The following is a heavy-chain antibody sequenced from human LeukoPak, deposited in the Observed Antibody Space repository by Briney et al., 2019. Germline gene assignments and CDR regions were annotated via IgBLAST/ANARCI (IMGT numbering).Heavy chain of an antibody. CDR2: IYYSGST. CDR3: ARGEYDFWSGYLPDYGMDV. J-gene: IGHJ6*02. Sequence: SETLSLTCTVPGGSISSYYWSWIRQPPGKGLEWIGYIYYSGSTNYNPSLKSRVTISVDTSKNQFSLKLSSVTAADTAVYYCARGEYDFWSGYLPDYGMDVWGQGTTVTVSS. V-gene: IGHV4-59*08. CDR1: GGSISSYY. D-gene: IGHD3-3*01.